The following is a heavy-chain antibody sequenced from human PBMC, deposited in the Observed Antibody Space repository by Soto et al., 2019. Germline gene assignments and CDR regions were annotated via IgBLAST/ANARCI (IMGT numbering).Heavy chain of an antibody. CDR3: AAGSRQGTNWFDP. Sequence: AASVKVSCKASGFTFTSSAVQWVRQARGQRLEWIGWIVVGSGNTNYAQKFQERVTITRDMSTSTAYMELSSLRSEDTAVYYCAAGSRQGTNWFDPWGQGTLVTVSS. J-gene: IGHJ5*02. CDR2: IVVGSGNT. V-gene: IGHV1-58*01. CDR1: GFTFTSSA.